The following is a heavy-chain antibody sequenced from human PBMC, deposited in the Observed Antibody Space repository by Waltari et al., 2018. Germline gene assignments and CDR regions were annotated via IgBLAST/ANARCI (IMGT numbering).Heavy chain of an antibody. CDR2: IHHGGIT. V-gene: IGHV4-38-2*01. Sequence: QVQLQESGPGLVRPSETLSLTCVVAGYLINSGYYWGWVRQTPGKGLQWIGSIHHGGITYYNPSLKSRLTLSVDTSRNQFSLKLTSVTAADTAIYYCVRSGLGYCTSSTCYKNDDWGQGTLVTVSS. J-gene: IGHJ4*02. D-gene: IGHD2-2*02. CDR1: GYLINSGYY. CDR3: VRSGLGYCTSSTCYKNDD.